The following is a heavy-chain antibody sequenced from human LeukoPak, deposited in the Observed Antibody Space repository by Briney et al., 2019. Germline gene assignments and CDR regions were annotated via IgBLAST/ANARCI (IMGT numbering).Heavy chain of an antibody. V-gene: IGHV1-46*01. CDR3: ARVDRVKVRDYYYYYGMDV. Sequence: ASVKVSCKASGYTFTSYYMHWVRQAPGQGLEWMGIINPSGGSTSYAQKFQGWVTMTRDTSISTAYMELSRLRSDDTAVYYCARVDRVKVRDYYYYYGMDVWGQGTTVTVSS. J-gene: IGHJ6*02. CDR1: GYTFTSYY. D-gene: IGHD1-1*01. CDR2: INPSGGST.